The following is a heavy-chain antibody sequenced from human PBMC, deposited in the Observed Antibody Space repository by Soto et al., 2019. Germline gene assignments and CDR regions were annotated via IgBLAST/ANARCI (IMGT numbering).Heavy chain of an antibody. Sequence: GSLRLSCAASGFTFSSYSMNWVRQAPGKGLEWVSSISSSGSYIYYADSVKGRFTISRDNSKNTLYLQMNSLKTEDTAVYYCTSFPPYNWNDGGNNFDPWGQGTLVTVPS. CDR3: TSFPPYNWNDGGNNFDP. V-gene: IGHV3-21*03. D-gene: IGHD1-1*01. J-gene: IGHJ5*02. CDR1: GFTFSSYS. CDR2: ISSSGSYI.